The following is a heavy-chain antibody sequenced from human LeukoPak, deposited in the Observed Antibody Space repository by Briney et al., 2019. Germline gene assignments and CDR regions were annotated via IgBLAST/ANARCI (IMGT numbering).Heavy chain of an antibody. CDR3: AKEGLGIGVEYYFDY. CDR1: GFTFSSYS. J-gene: IGHJ4*02. Sequence: RTGGSLRLSCAASGFTFSSYSMNWVRQAPGKGLEWVAVISYDGSNKYYADSVKGRFTISRDNSKNTLYLQMNSLRAEDTAVYYCAKEGLGIGVEYYFDYWGQGTLVTVSS. V-gene: IGHV3-30*18. CDR2: ISYDGSNK. D-gene: IGHD7-27*01.